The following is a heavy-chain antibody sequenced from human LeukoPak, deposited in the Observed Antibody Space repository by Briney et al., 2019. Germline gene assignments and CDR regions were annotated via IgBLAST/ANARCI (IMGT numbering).Heavy chain of an antibody. Sequence: GGSLRLSCAASGFTFSSYWMHWVRQAPGKGLVWVSRINSDGSSTSYADSVKGRFTISRDNAKNTLYLQMNSLRAEDTAVYYCAREGDDFWSGYYYYMDVWGKGTTVTVSS. CDR1: GFTFSSYW. D-gene: IGHD3-3*01. J-gene: IGHJ6*03. CDR3: AREGDDFWSGYYYYMDV. CDR2: INSDGSST. V-gene: IGHV3-74*01.